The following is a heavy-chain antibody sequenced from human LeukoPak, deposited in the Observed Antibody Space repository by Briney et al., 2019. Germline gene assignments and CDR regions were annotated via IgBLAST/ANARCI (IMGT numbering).Heavy chain of an antibody. V-gene: IGHV3-15*07. CDR2: IKSKTDGGTT. D-gene: IGHD1-26*01. Sequence: GGSLRLSCAASGFTFSNAWMNWVRQAPGKGLEWVGRIKSKTDGGTTDYAAPVKGRFTISRDDSKNTLYLQMNSLKTEDTAVYYCARASYSGSYYFDYWGQGTLVTVSS. CDR3: ARASYSGSYYFDY. CDR1: GFTFSNAW. J-gene: IGHJ4*02.